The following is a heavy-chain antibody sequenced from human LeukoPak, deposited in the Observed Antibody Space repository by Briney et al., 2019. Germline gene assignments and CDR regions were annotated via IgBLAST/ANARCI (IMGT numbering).Heavy chain of an antibody. J-gene: IGHJ3*02. Sequence: SETLSLTCSVSGGSISSYYWSWIRQPPGKGLGWIGDISYSGSTNYNPSLKSRVTISEDTSKNQFSLKLSSVTAADTAVYYCARGGYYDSSGYYASDAFDIWGHGTMVTVSS. CDR3: ARGGYYDSSGYYASDAFDI. CDR1: GGSISSYY. D-gene: IGHD3-22*01. CDR2: ISYSGST. V-gene: IGHV4-59*01.